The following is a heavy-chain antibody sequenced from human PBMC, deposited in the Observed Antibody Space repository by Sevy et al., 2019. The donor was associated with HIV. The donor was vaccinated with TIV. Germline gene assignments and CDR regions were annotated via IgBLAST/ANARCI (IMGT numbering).Heavy chain of an antibody. CDR2: IGYVGTDK. J-gene: IGHJ4*02. V-gene: IGHV3-30*02. Sequence: GGSLRLSCTASGFTFSYYGMHWVRQTPGKGLEWVAFIGYVGTDKYYSDSVKGRFAISTDNSKNTLFLQMNSLRTEDMAIYYCAKNTASAGTGGFDYWGQGALVTVSS. CDR1: GFTFSYYG. CDR3: AKNTASAGTGGFDY. D-gene: IGHD6-19*01.